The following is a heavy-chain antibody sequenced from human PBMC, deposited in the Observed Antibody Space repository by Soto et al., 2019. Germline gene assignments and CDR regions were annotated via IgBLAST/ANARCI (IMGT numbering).Heavy chain of an antibody. CDR3: ARDPYYDNTPLEAFFDS. CDR2: INPNSGGT. J-gene: IGHJ4*02. D-gene: IGHD3-22*01. CDR1: GYTFTGYY. Sequence: ASVKVSCKASGYTFTGYYMHWVRQAPGQGLEWMGWINPNSGGTNYAQKFQGWVTMTRDTSTSTVYMELSSLRSEDTAVYYCARDPYYDNTPLEAFFDSWGQGTLVTVSS. V-gene: IGHV1-2*04.